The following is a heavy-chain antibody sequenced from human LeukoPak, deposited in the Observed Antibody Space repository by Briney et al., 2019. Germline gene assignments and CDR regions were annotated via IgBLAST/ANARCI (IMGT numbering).Heavy chain of an antibody. J-gene: IGHJ6*03. Sequence: SETLSLTCAVYGGSFSGYYWSWIRQPPGKGLGWIGEINHSGSTNYNPSLKSRVTISVDTSKNQFSLKLSSVTAADTAVYYCARAGYDILTGYYYYYYMDVWGKGTTVTISS. V-gene: IGHV4-34*01. D-gene: IGHD3-9*01. CDR3: ARAGYDILTGYYYYYYMDV. CDR2: INHSGST. CDR1: GGSFSGYY.